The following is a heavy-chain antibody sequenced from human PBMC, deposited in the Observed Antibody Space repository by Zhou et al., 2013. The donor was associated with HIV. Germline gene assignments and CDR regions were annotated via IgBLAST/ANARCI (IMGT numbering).Heavy chain of an antibody. V-gene: IGHV1-69*05. D-gene: IGHD2-2*02. CDR3: ARSDGIVVVPAAIWFDY. J-gene: IGHJ4*02. CDR2: IIPIFGTA. CDR1: GGTFSSYA. Sequence: QVQLVQSGAEVKKPGSSVKVSCKASGGTFSSYAISWVRQAPGQGLEWMGGIIPIFGTANYAQKFQGRVTITTDESTSTAYMELSSLRSEDTAVYYCARSDGIVVVPAAIWFDYWGQGNPGHRLL.